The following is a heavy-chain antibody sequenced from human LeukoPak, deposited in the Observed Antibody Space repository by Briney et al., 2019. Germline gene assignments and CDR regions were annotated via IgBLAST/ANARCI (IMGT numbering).Heavy chain of an antibody. Sequence: ASVKVSCKASGYTFTSYTMHWVRQAAGQRLEWMGWINAGNGNTKYSQEFQGRVTITRDTSASTAYMELSSLRSEDMAVYYCARNSWGGFDYWGQGTLVTVSS. J-gene: IGHJ4*02. D-gene: IGHD3-16*01. CDR3: ARNSWGGFDY. CDR2: INAGNGNT. V-gene: IGHV1-3*03. CDR1: GYTFTSYT.